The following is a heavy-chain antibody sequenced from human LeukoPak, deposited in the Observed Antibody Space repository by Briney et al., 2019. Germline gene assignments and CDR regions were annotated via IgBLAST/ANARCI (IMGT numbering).Heavy chain of an antibody. CDR2: IQYSGST. V-gene: IGHV4-39*01. D-gene: IGHD3-9*01. J-gene: IGHJ4*02. Sequence: SETLSLTCTVSGGSITSSLYYWAWIRQTPGEVLEWIGTIQYSGSTYYNPSLRSRVTISADTSKNQFSLRLNSVTAADTAVYYCASHGPPLRSFDSLLYFDTWGQGTPGTVSS. CDR1: GGSITSSLYY. CDR3: ASHGPPLRSFDSLLYFDT.